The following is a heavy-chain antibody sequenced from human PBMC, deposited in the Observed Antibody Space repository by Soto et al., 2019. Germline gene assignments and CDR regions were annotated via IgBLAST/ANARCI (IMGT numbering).Heavy chain of an antibody. CDR3: ARPGGSGWFYFDS. J-gene: IGHJ4*02. D-gene: IGHD6-13*01. CDR1: GGSISGTIYY. V-gene: IGHV4-39*02. CDR2: IHYSGST. Sequence: SETLSHTCIVSGGSISGTIYYWGWIRKPPGKGLEWIGSIHYSGSTYYNPSLKSRVTISVDTSKNHFSLRLTSVTAADTAVYYCARPGGSGWFYFDSWGQGSQVTVSS.